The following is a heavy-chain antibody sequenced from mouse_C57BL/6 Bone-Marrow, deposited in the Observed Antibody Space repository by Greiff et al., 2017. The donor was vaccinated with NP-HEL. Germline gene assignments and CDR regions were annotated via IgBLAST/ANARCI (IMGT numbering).Heavy chain of an antibody. V-gene: IGHV1-54*01. CDR3: ARRGYYGSSAWFAY. D-gene: IGHD1-1*01. J-gene: IGHJ3*01. Sequence: VQLQQSGAELVRPGTSVKVSCKASGYAFTNYLIEWVKQRPGQGLEWIGVINPGSGGTNYNEKFKGKATLTADKSSSTAYMQLSSLTSEDSAVDFCARRGYYGSSAWFAYWGQGTLVTVSA. CDR2: INPGSGGT. CDR1: GYAFTNYL.